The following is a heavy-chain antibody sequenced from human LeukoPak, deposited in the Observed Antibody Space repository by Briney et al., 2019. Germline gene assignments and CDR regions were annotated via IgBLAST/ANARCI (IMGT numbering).Heavy chain of an antibody. Sequence: PGGSLRLSCAASGFTFGSNGMSWVRQAPGKGLEWVSGVNDSGTRTYYADSVKGRFTISRDNSKNNLYLQMNRLRAEDTAVYYCAKRVPYSRLSFHFDFWGRGTLVTVSS. CDR2: VNDSGTRT. D-gene: IGHD6-6*01. J-gene: IGHJ4*02. CDR3: AKRVPYSRLSFHFDF. CDR1: GFTFGSNG. V-gene: IGHV3-23*01.